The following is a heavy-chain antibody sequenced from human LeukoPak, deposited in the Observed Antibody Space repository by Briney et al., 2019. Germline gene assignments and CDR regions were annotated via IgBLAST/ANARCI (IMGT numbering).Heavy chain of an antibody. V-gene: IGHV3-48*03. CDR2: ISSSGTGT. CDR1: GFTFSSYE. D-gene: IGHD2-21*01. CDR3: ARDGGLWWNDH. J-gene: IGHJ4*02. Sequence: PGGSLRLSCAASGFTFSSYEMNWGRQARGKGLEWVSYISSSGTGTHYADSVRGRFTISRDNARNSLYLQMNSLRVEDTAVYYCARDGGLWWNDHWGQGTLATVSS.